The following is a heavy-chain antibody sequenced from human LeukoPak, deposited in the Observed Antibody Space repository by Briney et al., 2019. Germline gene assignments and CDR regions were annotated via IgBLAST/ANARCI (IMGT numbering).Heavy chain of an antibody. CDR3: ARVDWEVTMVRGVSFDY. D-gene: IGHD3-10*01. V-gene: IGHV1-3*01. J-gene: IGHJ4*02. CDR2: INAGNGNT. Sequence: GASVKVSCKASGYTFTSYAMHWVRQAPGQRLEWMGRINAGNGNTKYSQKFQGRVTITRDTSASTAYMELSSLRSEDTAVYYCARVDWEVTMVRGVSFDYWGQGTLVTVSS. CDR1: GYTFTSYA.